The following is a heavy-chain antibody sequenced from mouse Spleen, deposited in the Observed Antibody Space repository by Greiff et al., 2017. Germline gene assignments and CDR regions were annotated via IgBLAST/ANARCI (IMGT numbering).Heavy chain of an antibody. CDR1: GFTFSSFG. V-gene: IGHV5-17*02. Sequence: EVKLQESGGGLVQPGGSRKLSCAASGFTFSSFGMRWVRQAPEKGLEWVAYISSGSSTIYYADTVKGRFTISRDNPKNTLFLQMTSLRSEDTAMYYCARSDGYYPYYYAMDYWGQGTSVTVSS. CDR2: ISSGSSTI. J-gene: IGHJ4*01. D-gene: IGHD2-3*01. CDR3: ARSDGYYPYYYAMDY.